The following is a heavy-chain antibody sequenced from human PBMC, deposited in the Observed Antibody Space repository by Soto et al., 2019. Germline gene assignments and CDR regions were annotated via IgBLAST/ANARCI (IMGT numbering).Heavy chain of an antibody. Sequence: SETLSLTCAVSGGSISSSRYYWGWIRQPPGKGLEWIGSIYYSGSTYYNPSLKSRVTISVDTSKNQFSLKLNSVTAADTAVYYCARPLYSGSPSIDYWGQGTLVTVSS. D-gene: IGHD5-12*01. V-gene: IGHV4-39*01. CDR3: ARPLYSGSPSIDY. CDR1: GGSISSSRYY. J-gene: IGHJ4*02. CDR2: IYYSGST.